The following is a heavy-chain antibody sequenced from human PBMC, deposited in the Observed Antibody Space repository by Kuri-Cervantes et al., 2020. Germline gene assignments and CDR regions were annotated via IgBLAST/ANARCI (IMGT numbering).Heavy chain of an antibody. V-gene: IGHV4-61*01. D-gene: IGHD3-9*01. CDR2: IYYSGST. CDR3: ARVPLLRYFDWLSENYYYYGIDV. Sequence: SETLSLTCTVSGGSVSSGSYYWSWIRQPPGKGLEWIGYIYYSGSTNYNPSLKSRVTISVDTSKNQFSLKLSSVTAADTAVYYCARVPLLRYFDWLSENYYYYGIDVWGQGTTVTVSS. CDR1: GGSVSSGSYY. J-gene: IGHJ6*02.